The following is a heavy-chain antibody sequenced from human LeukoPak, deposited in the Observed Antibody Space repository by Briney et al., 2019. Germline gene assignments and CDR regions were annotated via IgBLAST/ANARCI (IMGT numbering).Heavy chain of an antibody. D-gene: IGHD6-13*01. J-gene: IGHJ5*02. CDR1: GYTFTDYY. CDR3: ARGIAAAGGRWFDP. CDR2: INPNSGGT. V-gene: IGHV1-2*02. Sequence: ASVKLSCKASGYTFTDYYMHWVRQAPGQGLEWMGWINPNSGGTNYAQQFQGRVTMTRDTSISTAYMELSNLRSDDTAVYYCARGIAAAGGRWFDPWGQGTLVTVSS.